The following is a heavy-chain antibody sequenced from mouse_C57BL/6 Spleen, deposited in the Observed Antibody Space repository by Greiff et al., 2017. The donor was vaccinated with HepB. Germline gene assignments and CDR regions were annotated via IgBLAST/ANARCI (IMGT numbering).Heavy chain of an antibody. CDR2: ISSGSSTI. CDR1: GFTFSDYG. CDR3: ARGITTRYFDV. V-gene: IGHV5-17*01. Sequence: EVNVVESGGGLVKPGGSLKLSCAASGFTFSDYGMHWVLQAPEKGLEWVAYISSGSSTIYYADTVKGRFTISRDNAKNTLFLQMTSLRSEDTAMYYCARGITTRYFDVWGTGTTVTVSS. J-gene: IGHJ1*03. D-gene: IGHD2-4*01.